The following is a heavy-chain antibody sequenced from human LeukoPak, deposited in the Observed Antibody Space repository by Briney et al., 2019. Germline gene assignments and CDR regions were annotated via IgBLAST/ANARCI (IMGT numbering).Heavy chain of an antibody. D-gene: IGHD1-26*01. CDR3: ARSALLGPLDY. V-gene: IGHV1-18*01. CDR1: GYTFAGYG. CDR2: ISVYNGNT. J-gene: IGHJ4*02. Sequence: ASVKVSCKASGYTFAGYGITWVRQAAGQGLEGMGWISVYNGNTNYAQELHGRVTMTADTSTSTAYMELRSLRSDDTAVYYCARSALLGPLDYWGQGTLVTVSS.